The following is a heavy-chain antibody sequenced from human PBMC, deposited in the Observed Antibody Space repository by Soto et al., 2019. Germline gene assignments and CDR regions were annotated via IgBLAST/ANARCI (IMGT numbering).Heavy chain of an antibody. D-gene: IGHD3-10*01. J-gene: IGHJ4*02. Sequence: QITLKESGPTLVKPTQPLTLTCDFSGFSLTTGGVGVGWVRQPPGEALEWLALLYWDDDERYNPSLKTRLTITKDPSKNQVVLIMTNIDPVDTATYYCAHSRNLITEDAQVGDFDYWGQGTLVTVSS. CDR1: GFSLTTGGVG. V-gene: IGHV2-5*02. CDR2: LYWDDDE. CDR3: AHSRNLITEDAQVGDFDY.